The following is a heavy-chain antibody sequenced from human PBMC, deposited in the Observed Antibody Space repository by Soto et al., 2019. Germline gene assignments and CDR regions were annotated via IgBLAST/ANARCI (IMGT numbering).Heavy chain of an antibody. Sequence: PGXSLKIACKGSGYSFPTYWIGWLRQMPGKGLEWMGIIFPADSDTRYSPSFQGQVTISADKSISTAYLQWSSLKASDTAMYYCARPLNGGYVYWGQGTLVTVSS. D-gene: IGHD5-12*01. CDR2: IFPADSDT. V-gene: IGHV5-51*01. CDR1: GYSFPTYW. CDR3: ARPLNGGYVY. J-gene: IGHJ4*02.